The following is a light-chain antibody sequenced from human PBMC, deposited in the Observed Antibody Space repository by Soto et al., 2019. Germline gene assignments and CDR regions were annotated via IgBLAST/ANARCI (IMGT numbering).Light chain of an antibody. Sequence: DIQMTQSPSTLSASVGDIVIITCRASQSVSGWLAWYRQKPGKAPELLIYSASTLETGVPSRFSGSGSGTDFTLTVSSLQREDFATYYCQQYERYPLTFGGGNKVEIK. CDR2: SAS. CDR3: QQYERYPLT. J-gene: IGKJ4*01. V-gene: IGKV1-5*03. CDR1: QSVSGW.